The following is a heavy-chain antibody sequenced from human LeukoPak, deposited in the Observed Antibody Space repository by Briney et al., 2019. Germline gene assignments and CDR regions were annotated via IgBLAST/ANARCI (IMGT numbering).Heavy chain of an antibody. CDR3: ALSGSYAPFDY. V-gene: IGHV1-18*01. CDR1: GYTFTSYG. CDR2: ISAYNGNT. Sequence: ASVKVSCKASGYTFTSYGITWVRQAPGQGLECMGWISAYNGNTNYAQKLQGRVTMTTDTSTSTAYMELRSLRSDDTAVYYCALSGSYAPFDYWGQGTLVTVSS. J-gene: IGHJ4*02. D-gene: IGHD1-26*01.